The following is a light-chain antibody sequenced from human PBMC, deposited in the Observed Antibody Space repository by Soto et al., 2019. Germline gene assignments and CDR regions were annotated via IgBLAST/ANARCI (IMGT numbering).Light chain of an antibody. CDR3: QSYDSSLSGSNVV. V-gene: IGLV1-40*01. Sequence: QSVLTQPPSVSGAPGQRVTISCTGSSSNIGAGYDVHWYQQLPGTAPKLLIYGNSNRPSGVPDRFSGSKSGTSASLGITGLQAEDEADYYCQSYDSSLSGSNVVFGGGTKVTVL. CDR2: GNS. J-gene: IGLJ2*01. CDR1: SSNIGAGYD.